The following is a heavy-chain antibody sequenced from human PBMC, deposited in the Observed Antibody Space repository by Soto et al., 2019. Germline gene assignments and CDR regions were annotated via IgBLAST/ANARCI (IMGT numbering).Heavy chain of an antibody. J-gene: IGHJ4*02. CDR2: IYWDDDK. D-gene: IGHD3-16*01. CDR3: AHRQTPFYSGYDWGAAGLLDY. CDR1: GFSLSTTGVG. Sequence: QISLKESGPTLVKPTQTLTLTCTFSGFSLSTTGVGVGWIRQPPGKALEWLAVIYWDDDKRYSPSLMSRLTITKDTSKNQVVLTMTNIDHVDTATYYCAHRQTPFYSGYDWGAAGLLDYWGQGTLVTVAS. V-gene: IGHV2-5*02.